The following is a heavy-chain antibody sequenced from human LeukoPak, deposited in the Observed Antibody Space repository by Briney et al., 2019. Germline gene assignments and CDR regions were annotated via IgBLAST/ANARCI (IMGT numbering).Heavy chain of an antibody. D-gene: IGHD3-9*01. V-gene: IGHV1-2*02. J-gene: IGHJ4*02. CDR3: ARGALRYFDWLLGGDY. CDR2: INPNSGGT. CDR1: GYTFTGYY. Sequence: ASVKVSCKASGYTFTGYYMHWVRQAPGQGLEWMGWINPNSGGTNYAQKFQGRVTMTRDTSISTAYMELSSLRSEDTAVYYCARGALRYFDWLLGGDYWGQGTLVTVSS.